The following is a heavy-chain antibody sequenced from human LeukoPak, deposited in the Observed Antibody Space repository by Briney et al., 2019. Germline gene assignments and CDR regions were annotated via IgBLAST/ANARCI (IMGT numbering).Heavy chain of an antibody. J-gene: IGHJ4*02. CDR1: GFTFTSYE. Sequence: PGGSLRLSCAVSGFTFTSYEMNWVRQAPGKGLEWVGRIKSKTDGGTTDYAAPVKGRFTISRDDSKNTLYLQMNSLKTEDTAVYYCTTGDWNYLDRFDYWGQGTLVTVSS. CDR3: TTGDWNYLDRFDY. CDR2: IKSKTDGGTT. D-gene: IGHD1-7*01. V-gene: IGHV3-15*01.